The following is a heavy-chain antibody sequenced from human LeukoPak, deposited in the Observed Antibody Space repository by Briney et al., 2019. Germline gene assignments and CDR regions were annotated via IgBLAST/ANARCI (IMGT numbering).Heavy chain of an antibody. J-gene: IGHJ6*02. V-gene: IGHV3-13*01. CDR1: GFTFSSYD. CDR2: IGTAGDT. D-gene: IGHD3-10*01. Sequence: GRSLRLSCAASGFTFSSYDMHWVRQATGKGLEWVSTIGTAGDTYYAGSVKGRFTISRENAKNSLYLQMNSLRAGDTAVYYCAREGDRGDSHYYYYGMDVWGQGTTVTVSS. CDR3: AREGDRGDSHYYYYGMDV.